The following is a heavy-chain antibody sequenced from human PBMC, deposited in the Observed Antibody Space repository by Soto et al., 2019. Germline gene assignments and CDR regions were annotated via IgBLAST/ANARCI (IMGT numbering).Heavy chain of an antibody. CDR2: ISSSSSTI. D-gene: IGHD6-19*01. CDR1: GFTFSSYS. J-gene: IGHJ6*03. V-gene: IGHV3-48*01. Sequence: EVQLVESGGGLVQPGGSLRLSCAASGFTFSSYSMNWVRQAPGKGLEWVSYISSSSSTIYYADSVKGRFTISRDNAKNSLYLQMNSLRAEDTAVYYCTSSSGWYYYMDVWGKGTTVTVSS. CDR3: TSSSGWYYYMDV.